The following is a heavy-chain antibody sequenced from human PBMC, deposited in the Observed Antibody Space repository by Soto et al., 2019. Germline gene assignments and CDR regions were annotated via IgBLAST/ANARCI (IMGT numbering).Heavy chain of an antibody. CDR1: GFTVSSNY. J-gene: IGHJ4*02. CDR2: IYSGGST. V-gene: IGHV3-66*01. CDR3: ARGLYSGWHYFDS. Sequence: EVQLVESGGGLVQPGGSLRLSCAASGFTVSSNYTSWVRQAPGKGLEWVSVIYSGGSTYYADSVKGRFTISRDNSKNTLYLQMNSLRAEDTAVYYCARGLYSGWHYFDSWGQGTLVTVSS. D-gene: IGHD5-12*01.